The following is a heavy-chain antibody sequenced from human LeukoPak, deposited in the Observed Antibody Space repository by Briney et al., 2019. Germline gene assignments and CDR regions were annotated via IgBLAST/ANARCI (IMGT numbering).Heavy chain of an antibody. Sequence: SETLSLTCGLSGGSLSGYNWNWIRQTPLKGLGWIGEINHGGTTHYNPSLESRVIISIDTFKSQFSLILNSVTAADTAVFYCARGRVRVSPGTGYFDSWSQGAQVIVSS. CDR3: ARGRVRVSPGTGYFDS. CDR2: INHGGTT. V-gene: IGHV4-34*01. J-gene: IGHJ4*02. D-gene: IGHD2-15*01. CDR1: GGSLSGYN.